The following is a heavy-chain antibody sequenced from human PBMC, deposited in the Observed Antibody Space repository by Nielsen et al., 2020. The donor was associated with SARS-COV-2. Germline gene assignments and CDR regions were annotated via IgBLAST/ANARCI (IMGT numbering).Heavy chain of an antibody. D-gene: IGHD3-9*01. CDR1: GYSFTSYE. CDR2: MNPNSGNT. CDR3: ASCKGDGKYFDCEGFAY. Sequence: ASVKVSCKASGYSFTSYEINWVRQATGQGLEWMGWMNPNSGNTGYAQKFQGRVTMTRSTSTSTAYMELHSLGSEDTAVYYCASCKGDGKYFDCEGFAYWGQGTLVTVSS. J-gene: IGHJ4*02. V-gene: IGHV1-8*02.